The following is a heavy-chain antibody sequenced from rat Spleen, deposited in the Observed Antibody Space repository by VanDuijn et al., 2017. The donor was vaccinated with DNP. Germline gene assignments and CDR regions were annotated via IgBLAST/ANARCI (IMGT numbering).Heavy chain of an antibody. CDR1: GYSITSSYR. Sequence: EVQLQESGPGLVKTSQSLSLTCSVTGYSITSSYRWNWIRKFPGNKLEWMGYINSVGSATYNPSFKSRISITRDTSKNQFFLQVNSVTTEDTATYYCARGGSASAMDAWGQGTSVTVSS. D-gene: IGHD3-7*01. J-gene: IGHJ4*01. CDR3: ARGGSASAMDA. CDR2: INSVGSA. V-gene: IGHV3-3*01.